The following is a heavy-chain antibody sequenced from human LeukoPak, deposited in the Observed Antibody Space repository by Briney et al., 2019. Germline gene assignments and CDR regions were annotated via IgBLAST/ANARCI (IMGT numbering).Heavy chain of an antibody. CDR3: ARGAYYYDRGFDY. Sequence: GGSLRLSCAASGFTFSSYAMHWVRQAPGRGLEWVAVISYDGSNKYYADSVKGRFTISRDNSKNTLYLQMNSLRAEDTAVYYCARGAYYYDRGFDYWGQGTLVTVSS. J-gene: IGHJ4*02. CDR1: GFTFSSYA. CDR2: ISYDGSNK. D-gene: IGHD3-22*01. V-gene: IGHV3-30*04.